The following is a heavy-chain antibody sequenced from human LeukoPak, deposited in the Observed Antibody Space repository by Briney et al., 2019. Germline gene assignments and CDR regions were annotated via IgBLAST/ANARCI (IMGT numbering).Heavy chain of an antibody. Sequence: GGSVKVSCKASGGTFSSYAISWVRPAPGQGFEWMGGIITIFGTANYAQKFQGRVTITADESTSTAYMELSSLRSEDTAGYYCARDGGDYFDYWGQGTLVTVSS. V-gene: IGHV1-69*13. CDR1: GGTFSSYA. CDR2: IITIFGTA. J-gene: IGHJ4*02. CDR3: ARDGGDYFDY. D-gene: IGHD3-10*01.